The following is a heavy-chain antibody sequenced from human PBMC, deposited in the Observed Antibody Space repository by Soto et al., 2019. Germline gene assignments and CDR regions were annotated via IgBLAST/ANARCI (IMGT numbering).Heavy chain of an antibody. D-gene: IGHD3-10*01. CDR2: IDPSDSYT. Sequence: GESLKISCKGFGYSFTNYWISWVRQMPGKGLEWMGRIDPSDSYTNFGPSFQGHVTISADKSTSTAYLQWRSLRASDTAMYYCARQERGNLDYWGQGILVTVSS. CDR3: ARQERGNLDY. V-gene: IGHV5-10-1*01. CDR1: GYSFTNYW. J-gene: IGHJ4*02.